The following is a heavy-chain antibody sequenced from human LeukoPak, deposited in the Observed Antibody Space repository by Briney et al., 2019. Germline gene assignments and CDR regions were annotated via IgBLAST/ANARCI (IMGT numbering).Heavy chain of an antibody. CDR2: INPNSGGT. CDR3: AIYCSSTSCYKIGDY. Sequence: ASVKVSCKASGYTFTGYYMHWVRQAPGQGLEWMGWINPNSGGTNYAQKFQGRVTMTRDTSISTAYMELSRLRSDDTAVYYCAIYCSSTSCYKIGDYWGQGTLATVSS. V-gene: IGHV1-2*02. J-gene: IGHJ4*02. CDR1: GYTFTGYY. D-gene: IGHD2-2*02.